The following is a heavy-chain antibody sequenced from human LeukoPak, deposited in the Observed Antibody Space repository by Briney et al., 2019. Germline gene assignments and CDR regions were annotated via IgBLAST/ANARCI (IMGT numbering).Heavy chain of an antibody. D-gene: IGHD3-22*01. CDR2: MNPNSGNT. CDR1: GYTFTSYD. J-gene: IGHJ4*02. Sequence: ASVKVSCKASGYTFTSYDINWVRQATGQGLEWMGWMNPNSGNTGYAQKFQGRVTMIRNTSISTAYMELSSLRSEDTAVYYCARANSSGYYFLDYWGQGTLVTVSS. V-gene: IGHV1-8*01. CDR3: ARANSSGYYFLDY.